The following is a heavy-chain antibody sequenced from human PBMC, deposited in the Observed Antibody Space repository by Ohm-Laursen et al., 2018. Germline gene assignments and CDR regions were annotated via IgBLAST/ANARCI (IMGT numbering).Heavy chain of an antibody. CDR2: IYSDGST. CDR3: ARDLGDYSDF. J-gene: IGHJ4*02. D-gene: IGHD3-16*01. Sequence: SLRLSCAASGFTVSGNYMSWVRQAPGKGLEWVSVIYSDGSTYFSDSVKGRFTISRDNSKNTLNLQMNSLRAEDAAVYYCARDLGDYSDFWGQGTLVTVSS. CDR1: GFTVSGNY. V-gene: IGHV3-53*01.